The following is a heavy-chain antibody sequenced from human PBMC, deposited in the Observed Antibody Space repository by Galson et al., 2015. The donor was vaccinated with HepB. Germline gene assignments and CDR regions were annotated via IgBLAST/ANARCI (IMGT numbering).Heavy chain of an antibody. J-gene: IGHJ6*02. Sequence: SLRLSCAASGFTFSNAWMSWVRQAPGKGLEWVGRIKSKTDGGTTDYAAPVKGRFTISRDDSKNTLYLQMNSLKTEDTAVYYCTTDAGIAVPYGMDVWGQGTTVTVSS. CDR2: IKSKTDGGTT. CDR1: GFTFSNAW. V-gene: IGHV3-15*01. CDR3: TTDAGIAVPYGMDV. D-gene: IGHD6-19*01.